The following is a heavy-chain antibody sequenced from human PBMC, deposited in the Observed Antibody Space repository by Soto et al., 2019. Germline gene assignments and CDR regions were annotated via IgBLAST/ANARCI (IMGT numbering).Heavy chain of an antibody. CDR1: GFTFSSYG. Sequence: GGSLRLSCAASGFTFSSYGMHWVRQAPGKGLEWVAVIWYDGSNKYYADSVKGRFTISRDNSKNTLYLQMNSLRAEDTAVYYCARDSLRGSSPAYYFDYWGQGTLVTVSS. J-gene: IGHJ4*02. CDR2: IWYDGSNK. CDR3: ARDSLRGSSPAYYFDY. D-gene: IGHD2-2*01. V-gene: IGHV3-33*01.